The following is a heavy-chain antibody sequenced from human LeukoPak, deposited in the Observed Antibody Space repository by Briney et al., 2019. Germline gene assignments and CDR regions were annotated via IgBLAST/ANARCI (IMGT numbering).Heavy chain of an antibody. CDR2: ISGSGGST. V-gene: IGHV3-23*01. D-gene: IGHD6-19*01. Sequence: GRSLRLSCAASGFTFRNFGMHWVRQAPGKGLEWVSAISGSGGSTYYADSVKGRFTISRDNSKNTLYLQMNSLRAEDTAVYYCATLSSGWYWGYWGQGTLVTVSS. J-gene: IGHJ4*02. CDR1: GFTFRNFG. CDR3: ATLSSGWYWGY.